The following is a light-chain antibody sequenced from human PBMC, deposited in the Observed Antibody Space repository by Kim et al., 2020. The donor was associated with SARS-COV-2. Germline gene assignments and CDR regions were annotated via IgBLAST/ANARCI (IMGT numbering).Light chain of an antibody. CDR3: QQYNDWPWT. CDR2: GAS. CDR1: QTISSN. V-gene: IGKV3-15*01. J-gene: IGKJ1*01. Sequence: EIVMTQSPATLSVSPGEGVTLSCRASQTISSNLVWYQQKPGQAPSLLIYGASTRATGVPARFSGSGSGTEFTLTISSLQSEDFAVYCCQQYNDWPWTFGQGTKVDIK.